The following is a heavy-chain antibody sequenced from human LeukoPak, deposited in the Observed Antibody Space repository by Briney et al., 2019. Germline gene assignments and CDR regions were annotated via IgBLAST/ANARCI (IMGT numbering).Heavy chain of an antibody. D-gene: IGHD3-9*01. CDR2: INSDGSTT. CDR1: GFTFSSYW. V-gene: IGHV3-74*01. CDR3: ARVLRYFDPPDY. J-gene: IGHJ4*02. Sequence: GGSLRLSCAASGFTFSSYWMYWVRQAPGKGLVWVSRINSDGSTTSYADSVKGRFTISRDNAKNTLYLQMNSLRAEDTAVYYCARVLRYFDPPDYWGQGTLVTVSS.